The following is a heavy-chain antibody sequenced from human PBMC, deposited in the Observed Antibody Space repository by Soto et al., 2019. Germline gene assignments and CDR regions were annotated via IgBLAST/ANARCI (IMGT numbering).Heavy chain of an antibody. D-gene: IGHD3-3*01. CDR2: INAGNGNT. CDR3: ARDGGYDLGSGYYSYYYYGMDV. CDR1: GYTFTSYA. V-gene: IGHV1-3*01. Sequence: ASVKVSCKASGYTFTSYAMHWVRQAPGQRLEWMGWINAGNGNTKYSQKFQGRVTITRDTSASTAYMELSSLRSEDTAVYYCARDGGYDLGSGYYSYYYYGMDVWGQGTTGTFSS. J-gene: IGHJ6*02.